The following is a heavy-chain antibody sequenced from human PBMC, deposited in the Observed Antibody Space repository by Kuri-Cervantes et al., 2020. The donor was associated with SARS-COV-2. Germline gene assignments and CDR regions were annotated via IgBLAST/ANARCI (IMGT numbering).Heavy chain of an antibody. CDR1: GFTFSSYW. CDR2: IKQDGSEK. D-gene: IGHD1-1*01. Sequence: GESLKISCAASGFTFSSYWMSWVRQAPGKGLEWVANIKQDGSEKYYADSVKCRFTISRDNSKNTLYLQMNSLRAEDTAVYYCAKDSLLEVKFDYWGQGTLVTVSS. J-gene: IGHJ4*02. CDR3: AKDSLLEVKFDY. V-gene: IGHV3-7*01.